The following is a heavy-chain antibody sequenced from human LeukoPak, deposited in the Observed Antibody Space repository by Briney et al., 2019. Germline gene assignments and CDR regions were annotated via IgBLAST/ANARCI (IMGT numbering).Heavy chain of an antibody. V-gene: IGHV3-11*03. CDR1: GFTFSDYY. Sequence: GGSLRLSCAASGFTFSDYYMSWIRQAPGKGLEWVSYISSSSSYTNYADSVKGRFTISRDNAKNSLYMQMNSLRAEDTAVYYCASLGRGVSDYWGQGTLVTVSS. D-gene: IGHD3-10*01. CDR3: ASLGRGVSDY. CDR2: ISSSSSYT. J-gene: IGHJ4*02.